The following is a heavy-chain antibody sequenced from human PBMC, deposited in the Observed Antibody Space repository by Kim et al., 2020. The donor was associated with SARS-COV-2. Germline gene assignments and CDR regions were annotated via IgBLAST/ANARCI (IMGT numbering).Heavy chain of an antibody. J-gene: IGHJ4*02. CDR3: TAIY. CDR1: GFTFNKAW. CDR2: IRSQTDGGTA. Sequence: GGSLRLSCAASGFTFNKAWMSWVRQAPGKGLEWLGHIRSQTDGGTADYAAPVKGRFTISRDDSRNTLYLQMSSLKIEDTGVYYCTAIYWGQGTLVTVSS. V-gene: IGHV3-15*01.